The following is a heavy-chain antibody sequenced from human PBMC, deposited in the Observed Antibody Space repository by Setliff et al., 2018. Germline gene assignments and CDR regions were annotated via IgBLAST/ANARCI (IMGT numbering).Heavy chain of an antibody. CDR2: IIPIFGTA. J-gene: IGHJ3*02. V-gene: IGHV1-69*13. CDR1: GGTFSSYA. CDR3: AREPPLGPAAIEDGYTDQGAFDI. D-gene: IGHD2-2*02. Sequence: SVKVSCKASGGTFSSYAISWVRQAPGQGLEWMGRIIPIFGTANYAQKFQGRVTITADESTSTAYMELSSLRSEDTAVYYCAREPPLGPAAIEDGYTDQGAFDIWGQGTMVTVSS.